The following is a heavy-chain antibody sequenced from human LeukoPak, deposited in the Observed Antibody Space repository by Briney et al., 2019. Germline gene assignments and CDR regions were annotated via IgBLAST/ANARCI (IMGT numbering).Heavy chain of an antibody. CDR2: ISASGGDT. CDR3: ARGEYYYDSSGL. D-gene: IGHD3-22*01. Sequence: GGSLRLSCAASGFTFTTYALSWVRQAPGKGLEWVSGISASGGDTFYADSVKGRFTISRDNSKNTLSLQMNSLRVEDTATYYCARGEYYYDSSGLWGQGTLVTVSS. CDR1: GFTFTTYA. J-gene: IGHJ4*02. V-gene: IGHV3-23*01.